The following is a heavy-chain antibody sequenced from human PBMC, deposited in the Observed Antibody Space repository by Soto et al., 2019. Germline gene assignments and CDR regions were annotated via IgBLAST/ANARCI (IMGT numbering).Heavy chain of an antibody. CDR3: ARDRHWEQWLGPHDAFDI. D-gene: IGHD6-19*01. Sequence: PGGSLRLSCAASGFTFSSYSMNWVRQAPGKGLEWVSSISSSSSYIYYADSVKGRFTISRDNAKNSLYLQMNSLRAEDTAVYYCARDRHWEQWLGPHDAFDIWGQGTMVTVSS. J-gene: IGHJ3*02. V-gene: IGHV3-21*01. CDR2: ISSSSSYI. CDR1: GFTFSSYS.